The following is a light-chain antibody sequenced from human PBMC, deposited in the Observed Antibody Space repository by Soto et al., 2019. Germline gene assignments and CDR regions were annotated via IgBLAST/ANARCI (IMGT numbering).Light chain of an antibody. CDR2: GAY. V-gene: IGKV3D-7*01. J-gene: IGKJ4*01. Sequence: ESVLTQSPGTLSLSPGERATLSCRASQSVSSNYLAWYQQKPGQAPRLLMYGAYTRASGVPGRFSGSGSGTDFTLTINSLQPEDFAVYYCHQDYDFPRTFGGGTKVDIK. CDR3: HQDYDFPRT. CDR1: QSVSSNY.